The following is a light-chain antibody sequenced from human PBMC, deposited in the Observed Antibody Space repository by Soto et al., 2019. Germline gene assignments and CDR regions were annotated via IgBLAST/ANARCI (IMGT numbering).Light chain of an antibody. CDR2: AAS. J-gene: IGKJ1*01. Sequence: DIQMTQSPSSLSASVGDRVTITCRASLGIRNDLGWYQQKPGKPPKRLIYAASSLQSGVPPRFSGSGFWTEIPLTISSLPPEGFAAYYGLHHYSYPWTFGQGTKVEIK. V-gene: IGKV1-17*01. CDR3: LHHYSYPWT. CDR1: LGIRND.